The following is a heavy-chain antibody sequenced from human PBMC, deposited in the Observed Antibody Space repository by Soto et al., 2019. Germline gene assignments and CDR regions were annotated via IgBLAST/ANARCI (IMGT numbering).Heavy chain of an antibody. CDR2: IIPIFGTA. J-gene: IGHJ4*02. V-gene: IGHV1-69*01. CDR1: GGTFSSYA. CDR3: DAHGDSYGSYYFDY. Sequence: QVQLVQSGAEVKKPGSSVKVSCKASGGTFSSYAISWVRQAPGQGLEWMGGIIPIFGTANYAQKFQGRVTITADESTSTAYMELSSMRSEDKAVYYCDAHGDSYGSYYFDYWGQGTLVTVSS. D-gene: IGHD5-18*01.